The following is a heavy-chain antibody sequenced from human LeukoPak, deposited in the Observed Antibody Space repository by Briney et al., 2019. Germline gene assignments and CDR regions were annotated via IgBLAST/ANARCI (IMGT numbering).Heavy chain of an antibody. CDR1: GFTFSGYG. Sequence: GGSLRLSGAASGFTFSGYGMNWVRQAPGKGLEWVAVIWFDGRIKYYVDSVKGRFTISRDNSKNTLYLQMDSLRAEDTAVYYCAREGTQESNYGSEFAYWGQGTLVTVSS. CDR3: AREGTQESNYGSEFAY. V-gene: IGHV3-33*01. CDR2: IWFDGRIK. J-gene: IGHJ4*02. D-gene: IGHD3-22*01.